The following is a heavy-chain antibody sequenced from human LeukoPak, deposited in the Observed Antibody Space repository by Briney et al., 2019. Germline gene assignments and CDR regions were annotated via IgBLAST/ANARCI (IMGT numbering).Heavy chain of an antibody. D-gene: IGHD6-13*01. V-gene: IGHV3-30*02. J-gene: IGHJ4*02. CDR3: AKDASWYGEYFDY. CDR1: GFTFSSYG. Sequence: GGSLRLSXAASGFTFSSYGMHWVRQAPGKGLEWVAFIRYDGSNKYYADSVNGRFTISRDNSKNTLYLQMNSLRAEDTAVYYCAKDASWYGEYFDYWGQGNLVTVSS. CDR2: IRYDGSNK.